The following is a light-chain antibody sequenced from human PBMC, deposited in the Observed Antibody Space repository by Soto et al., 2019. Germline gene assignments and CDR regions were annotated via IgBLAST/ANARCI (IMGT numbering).Light chain of an antibody. CDR1: QSVFYISNNKNY. V-gene: IGKV4-1*01. CDR3: QQYYRSPPT. Sequence: DIVMTQSPEYLAVPLGERATINCKSSQSVFYISNNKNYLAWYQQKPGQPPKLLIYWASTRESGVPDRFSGSGSGTYFSLTICSLQAEDVAVYYCQQYYRSPPTFGQGTKLEIK. CDR2: WAS. J-gene: IGKJ2*01.